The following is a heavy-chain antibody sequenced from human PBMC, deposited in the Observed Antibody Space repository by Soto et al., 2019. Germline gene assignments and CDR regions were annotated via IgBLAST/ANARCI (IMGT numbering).Heavy chain of an antibody. CDR2: IWYDGSNK. J-gene: IGHJ4*02. Sequence: QVQLVESGGGVGQPGRSLRLSCAASGFTFSSYGMHWVRQAPGKGLEWVAVIWYDGSNKYYADSVKGRFTISRDNSKNTLYLQMNSLRAEDTAVYYCARESGYCSSTSCYRTFDSWGQGTLVTVSS. CDR3: ARESGYCSSTSCYRTFDS. V-gene: IGHV3-33*01. D-gene: IGHD2-2*01. CDR1: GFTFSSYG.